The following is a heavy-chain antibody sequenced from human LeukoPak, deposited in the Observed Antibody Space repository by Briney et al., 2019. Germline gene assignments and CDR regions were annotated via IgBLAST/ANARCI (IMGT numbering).Heavy chain of an antibody. V-gene: IGHV3-23*01. CDR2: ISGSGGST. Sequence: PGGSLRLSCAASGFTFSSYAMSWVRQAPGKGLEWVSAISGSGGSTYYADSVKGRFTISRDNSKNTLYLQMNSLRAEDTAIYYCAKGPYYYDSSGYYDYWGQGTLVTASS. J-gene: IGHJ4*02. CDR3: AKGPYYYDSSGYYDY. CDR1: GFTFSSYA. D-gene: IGHD3-22*01.